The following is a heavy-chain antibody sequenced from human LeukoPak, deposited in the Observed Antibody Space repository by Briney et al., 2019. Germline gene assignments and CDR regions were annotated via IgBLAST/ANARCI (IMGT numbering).Heavy chain of an antibody. Sequence: GGSLRLSCAASGFTFSSYGMHWVRQAPGKGLEWVAVISYDGSNKYYADSVKGRFTISRDNSKNTLYLQMNSLRAEDTAVYYCAKEIGLWFGELSGSDYWGQGTLVTVSS. V-gene: IGHV3-30*18. CDR3: AKEIGLWFGELSGSDY. CDR1: GFTFSSYG. J-gene: IGHJ4*02. D-gene: IGHD3-10*01. CDR2: ISYDGSNK.